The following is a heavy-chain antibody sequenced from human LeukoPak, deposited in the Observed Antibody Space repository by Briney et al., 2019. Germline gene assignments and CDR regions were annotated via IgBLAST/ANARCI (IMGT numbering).Heavy chain of an antibody. Sequence: ASVKVSCKASGYTFTGYYMHWVRQAPGQGLEWMGWISPNSGGTNYAQKFQGRVTMTRDTSISTAYMELSRLRSDDTAVYYCARVAATVTWVDYWGQGTLVTVSS. CDR2: ISPNSGGT. CDR1: GYTFTGYY. V-gene: IGHV1-2*02. D-gene: IGHD4-17*01. J-gene: IGHJ4*02. CDR3: ARVAATVTWVDY.